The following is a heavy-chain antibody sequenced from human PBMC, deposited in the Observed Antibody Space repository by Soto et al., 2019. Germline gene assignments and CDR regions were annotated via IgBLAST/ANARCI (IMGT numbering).Heavy chain of an antibody. Sequence: ASVKVSCKDSGYTFTGYYMHWVRQAPGQGLEWMGWINPNSGGTNYAQKFQGWVTMTRDTSISTAYMELSRLRSDDTAVYYCARGTAYYYYYGMDVWGQGTTVTVSS. CDR2: INPNSGGT. CDR1: GYTFTGYY. J-gene: IGHJ6*02. CDR3: ARGTAYYYYYGMDV. V-gene: IGHV1-2*04.